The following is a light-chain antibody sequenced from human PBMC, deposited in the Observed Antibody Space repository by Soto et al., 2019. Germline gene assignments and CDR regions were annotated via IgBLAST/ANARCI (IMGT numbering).Light chain of an antibody. V-gene: IGKV1-39*01. J-gene: IGKJ5*01. CDR3: QQNYSLPIT. Sequence: DLQMTQSPSSLSAPVGYTVTITFRTSHTITTSLNWYRQKPGKAPDLLIYAASSLQSGIPSRFGGRGSGTDFTLTITGLQPEDFATYYCQQNYSLPITFGQGTRLEIK. CDR2: AAS. CDR1: HTITTS.